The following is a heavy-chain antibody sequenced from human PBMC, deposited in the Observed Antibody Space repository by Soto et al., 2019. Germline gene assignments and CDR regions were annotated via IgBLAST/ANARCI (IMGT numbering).Heavy chain of an antibody. V-gene: IGHV3-30-3*01. Sequence: PGGSLRLSCAASGFNFSSYAMHWVRQAPGKGLEWVAVISYDGSNKYYADSLKGRFTISRDNSKNTLYLQMNSLRAEDTAVYYCARDSPYSSSWSFDYWGQGTLVTVSS. CDR2: ISYDGSNK. J-gene: IGHJ4*02. CDR3: ARDSPYSSSWSFDY. D-gene: IGHD6-13*01. CDR1: GFNFSSYA.